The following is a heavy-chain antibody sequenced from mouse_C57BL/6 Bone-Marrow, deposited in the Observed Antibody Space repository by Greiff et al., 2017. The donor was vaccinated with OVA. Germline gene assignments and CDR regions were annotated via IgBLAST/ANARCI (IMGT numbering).Heavy chain of an antibody. CDR1: GFNIKDDY. CDR3: TFTTVVARGYFDV. V-gene: IGHV14-4*01. D-gene: IGHD1-1*01. CDR2: IDPENGDT. J-gene: IGHJ1*03. Sequence: VQLQQSGAELVRPGASVKLSCTASGFNIKDDYMHWVQQRPEQGLEWIGWIDPENGDTEYDSKFQGKATLTADTSSTTAYLQLSRLTSEDAADYYCTFTTVVARGYFDVWGTGTTVTVSS.